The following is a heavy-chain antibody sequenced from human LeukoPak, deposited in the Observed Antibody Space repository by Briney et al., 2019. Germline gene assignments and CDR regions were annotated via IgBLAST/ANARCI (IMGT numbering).Heavy chain of an antibody. Sequence: GESLKISCKGSGYSFTSYGICWVRQMPGKGLEWRGILYPGDSDTRYSPCFQGQVTISAGKPIRTAYLQWSSLKASDTAMCYCARHRWYSCSSFAVYGMDVWGQGTTVTVSS. CDR1: GYSFTSYG. CDR2: LYPGDSDT. CDR3: ARHRWYSCSSFAVYGMDV. V-gene: IGHV5-51*01. J-gene: IGHJ6*02. D-gene: IGHD6-6*01.